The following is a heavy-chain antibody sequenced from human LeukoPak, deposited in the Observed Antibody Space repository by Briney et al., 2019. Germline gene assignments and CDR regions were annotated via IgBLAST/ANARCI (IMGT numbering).Heavy chain of an antibody. CDR1: GGSISSSSYY. Sequence: SETLSLTCTVSGGSISSSSYYWGWIRQPPGKGLEWIGSIYYSGSTYYNPSLKSRVTISVDTSKNQFSLKLSSVTAADTAVYYCARSYSSSWTTFDYWGQGTLVTVSS. CDR3: ARSYSSSWTTFDY. J-gene: IGHJ4*02. CDR2: IYYSGST. V-gene: IGHV4-39*01. D-gene: IGHD6-13*01.